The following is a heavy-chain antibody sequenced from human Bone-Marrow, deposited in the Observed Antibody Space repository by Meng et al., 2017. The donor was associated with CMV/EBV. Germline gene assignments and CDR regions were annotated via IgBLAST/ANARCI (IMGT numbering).Heavy chain of an antibody. J-gene: IGHJ6*02. CDR1: GFTFSNAW. D-gene: IGHD2-2*01. V-gene: IGHV3-20*04. CDR3: AREGAIVVVPAAKYYYYGMDV. Sequence: GESLKISCAASGFTFSNAWMSWVRQAPGKGLEWVSGINWNGGSTGYADSVKGRFTISRDNAKNSLYLQMNSLRAEDTALYYCAREGAIVVVPAAKYYYYGMDVWGQGTTVTGSS. CDR2: INWNGGST.